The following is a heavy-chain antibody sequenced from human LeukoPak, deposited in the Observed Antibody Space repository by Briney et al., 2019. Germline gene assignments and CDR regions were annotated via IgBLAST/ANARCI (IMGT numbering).Heavy chain of an antibody. V-gene: IGHV1-2*02. J-gene: IGHJ6*02. CDR1: GYTFTGYY. D-gene: IGHD3-10*01. Sequence: GASVKVSCKASGYTFTGYYMHWVRQAPGQGLEWMGWINPNSGGTNYAQKFQGRVTMTRDTSISTAYMELSRLRSDDTAVYYRARDLSPMVRGGTKAYGMDVWGQGTTVTVSS. CDR3: ARDLSPMVRGGTKAYGMDV. CDR2: INPNSGGT.